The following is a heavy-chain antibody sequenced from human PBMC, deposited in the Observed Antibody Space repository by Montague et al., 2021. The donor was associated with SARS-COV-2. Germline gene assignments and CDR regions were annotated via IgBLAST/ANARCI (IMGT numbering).Heavy chain of an antibody. D-gene: IGHD6-13*01. CDR1: GGSLSGYY. V-gene: IGHV4-34*01. J-gene: IGHJ2*01. CDR3: ARRGRLGYRTIAAAGTYWYFDL. CDR2: INHSGST. Sequence: SETLSLTCAVYGGSLSGYYWSWICQPPGKGLEWIGEINHSGSTNYNPSLKSRVTISVDTSKNQFSLKLSSVTAADTAVYYCARRGRLGYRTIAAAGTYWYFDLWGRGTLVTVSS.